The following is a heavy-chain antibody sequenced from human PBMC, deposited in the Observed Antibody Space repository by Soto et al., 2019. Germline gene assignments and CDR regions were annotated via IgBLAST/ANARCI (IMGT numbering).Heavy chain of an antibody. Sequence: QVQLVQSGAEVKKPGASVKVSCKASGYTFTGYYMHWVRQAPGQGLEWMGWINPNSGGTNYAQKFQGRVTMTRDTSISTAYMELSRLRSDDTAVYYCAREGGAYNWNGRRYAFDIWGQGTMVTVSS. D-gene: IGHD1-20*01. CDR3: AREGGAYNWNGRRYAFDI. CDR2: INPNSGGT. J-gene: IGHJ3*02. V-gene: IGHV1-2*02. CDR1: GYTFTGYY.